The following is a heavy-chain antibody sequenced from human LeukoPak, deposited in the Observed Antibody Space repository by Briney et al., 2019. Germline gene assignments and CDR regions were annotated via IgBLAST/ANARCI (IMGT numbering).Heavy chain of an antibody. CDR2: IIPIFGTA. CDR1: EAAFSSYA. J-gene: IGHJ4*02. Sequence: ASLKVSCKASEAAFSSYAISWVRQAPGQGLEWMRRIIPIFGTANYAQKFQGRVTITTDESTSTAYKELSSLRSEDTAVYYCARVVPAATSTWYFDYWGQGTLVTVSS. V-gene: IGHV1-69*05. D-gene: IGHD2-2*01. CDR3: ARVVPAATSTWYFDY.